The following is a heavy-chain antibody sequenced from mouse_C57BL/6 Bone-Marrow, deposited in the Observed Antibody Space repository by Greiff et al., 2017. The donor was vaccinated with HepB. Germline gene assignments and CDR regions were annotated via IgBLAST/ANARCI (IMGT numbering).Heavy chain of an antibody. CDR3: ARAPYGNYLYYFDY. D-gene: IGHD2-1*01. J-gene: IGHJ2*03. Sequence: VQLQQPGAELVRPGSSVKLSCKASGYTFTSYWMDWVKQRPGQGLEWIGNIYPSDSETHYNQKFKDKATLTVDKSSSTAYMQLSSLTSEDSAVYYCARAPYGNYLYYFDYWGRGTSLTVSA. CDR1: GYTFTSYW. CDR2: IYPSDSET. V-gene: IGHV1-61*01.